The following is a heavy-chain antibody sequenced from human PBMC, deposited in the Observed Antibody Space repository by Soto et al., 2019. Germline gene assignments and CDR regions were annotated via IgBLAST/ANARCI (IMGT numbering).Heavy chain of an antibody. Sequence: PGGSLRLSCAASGFTFSSYTMNWVRQAPGRGLERVSSIGTSSSYIYYADSVKGRFTISRDNAKNSLFLQMNSLRADDTAVYYCARDSVRDYLYYYYGMDVWGQGTTVTVSS. CDR2: IGTSSSYI. V-gene: IGHV3-21*01. D-gene: IGHD4-17*01. J-gene: IGHJ6*02. CDR3: ARDSVRDYLYYYYGMDV. CDR1: GFTFSSYT.